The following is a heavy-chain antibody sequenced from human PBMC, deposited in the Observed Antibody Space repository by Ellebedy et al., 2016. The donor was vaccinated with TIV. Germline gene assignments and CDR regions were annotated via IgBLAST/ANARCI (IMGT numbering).Heavy chain of an antibody. CDR1: GFTFGSYE. V-gene: IGHV3-48*03. D-gene: IGHD6-19*01. J-gene: IGHJ4*02. Sequence: GESLKISCAASGFTFGSYEMNWVRQAPGKGREWVSYISSTGSTIYYADSVKGRFTISRDNAKNSLYLQMNSLRDEDTAVYYCSREDRGYGCMAGSDGFAYWGQGTLVIVSS. CDR2: ISSTGSTI. CDR3: SREDRGYGCMAGSDGFAY.